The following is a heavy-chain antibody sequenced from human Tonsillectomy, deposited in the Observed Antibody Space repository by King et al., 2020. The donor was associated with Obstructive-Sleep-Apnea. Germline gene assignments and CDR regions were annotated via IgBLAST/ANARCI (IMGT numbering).Heavy chain of an antibody. Sequence: VQLVESGGGVVQPGRSLRLSCAASGFTFSSYAMHWVRQAPGKGLEWVAVILYDGSNKYYADSVKGRFTISRDNSKNTLYLQMNSLRAEDTAVYYCARDFWGMVRGVIDYWGQGTLVTVSS. CDR2: ILYDGSNK. CDR3: ARDFWGMVRGVIDY. D-gene: IGHD3-10*01. J-gene: IGHJ4*02. CDR1: GFTFSSYA. V-gene: IGHV3-30-3*01.